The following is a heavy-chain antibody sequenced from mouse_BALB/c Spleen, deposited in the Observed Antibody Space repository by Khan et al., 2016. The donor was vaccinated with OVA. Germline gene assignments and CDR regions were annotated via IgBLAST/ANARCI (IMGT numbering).Heavy chain of an antibody. CDR1: GYTFINYW. Sequence: VQLQQSGAELAKPGASVKMSCKASGYTFINYWILWVKQRPGQGLEWIGYINPSTGYTEYNQNFKDKATLTADKSSSTAYMQLSSLTSEDSAVCDCARRGLRWDFDYGGQGTTLTVSS. J-gene: IGHJ2*01. V-gene: IGHV1-7*01. CDR3: ARRGLRWDFDY. D-gene: IGHD1-1*01. CDR2: INPSTGYT.